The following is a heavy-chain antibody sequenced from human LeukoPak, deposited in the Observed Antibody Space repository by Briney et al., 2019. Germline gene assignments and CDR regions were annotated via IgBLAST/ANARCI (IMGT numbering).Heavy chain of an antibody. J-gene: IGHJ4*02. Sequence: GGSLRLSCAASGFTFNTFAMSWVRQAPGEGLEGISVIWGSSGTTYYADSVKGRFTISRDNSKNMLFLQMNNLRADDTAVYYCARGKGTSWKYYFGSWGQGTLVTVSS. V-gene: IGHV3-23*01. CDR2: IWGSSGTT. CDR3: ARGKGTSWKYYFGS. CDR1: GFTFNTFA. D-gene: IGHD1-1*01.